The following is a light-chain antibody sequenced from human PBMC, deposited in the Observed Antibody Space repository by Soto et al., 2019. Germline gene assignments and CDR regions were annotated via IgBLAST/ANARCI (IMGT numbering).Light chain of an antibody. Sequence: QSVLTQPASVSGSPGQSITISCTGTSSDVGAYKYVSWYQQHPGKAPKLMIYEVSNRPSGVSGRFSGSKSGNTASLTISGLQAEDEADYYCCSFTSSNTHVFGTGTKLTVL. V-gene: IGLV2-14*01. J-gene: IGLJ1*01. CDR2: EVS. CDR3: CSFTSSNTHV. CDR1: SSDVGAYKY.